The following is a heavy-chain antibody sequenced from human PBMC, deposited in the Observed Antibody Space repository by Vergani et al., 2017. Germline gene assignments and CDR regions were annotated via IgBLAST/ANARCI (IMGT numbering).Heavy chain of an antibody. Sequence: EVQLVESGGGLVQPGRSLRLSCAASGFTFDDYAMHWVRQAPGKGLEWVSGINWNSDSIAYADSVKGRFTISRDNGKNSLYLQMNSLRAEDTALYYCVKDIAASGNYWYFDLWGRGTLVTVSS. CDR2: INWNSDSI. CDR3: VKDIAASGNYWYFDL. J-gene: IGHJ2*01. V-gene: IGHV3-9*01. CDR1: GFTFDDYA. D-gene: IGHD6-13*01.